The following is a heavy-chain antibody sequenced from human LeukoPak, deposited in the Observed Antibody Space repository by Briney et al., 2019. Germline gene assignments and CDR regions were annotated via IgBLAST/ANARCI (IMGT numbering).Heavy chain of an antibody. J-gene: IGHJ4*02. Sequence: GGSLRLSCAASGFTFSSYAMSWVRQAPGKGLEWVSATSGSGGSTYYADSVEGRFTISRDNSKNTLYLQMNSLRAEDTAVYYCAKSTTKAHYYDSSGYPYWGQGTLVTVSS. CDR2: TSGSGGST. D-gene: IGHD3-22*01. CDR1: GFTFSSYA. CDR3: AKSTTKAHYYDSSGYPY. V-gene: IGHV3-23*01.